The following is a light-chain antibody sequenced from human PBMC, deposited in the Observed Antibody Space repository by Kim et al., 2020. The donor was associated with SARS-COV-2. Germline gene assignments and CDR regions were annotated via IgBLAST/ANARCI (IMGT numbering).Light chain of an antibody. CDR3: ATWDDSLKGVV. CDR2: SNN. J-gene: IGLJ2*01. CDR1: TSNIGRNT. V-gene: IGLV1-44*01. Sequence: QSVLTQPPSASGTPGQRVTISCAGSTSNIGRNTVNWYQQLPGAAPTLVIYSNNQRSSGVPDRFSGSRSGDSASLAISGLQSEDEADYFCATWDDSLKGVVFGGGTQLTVL.